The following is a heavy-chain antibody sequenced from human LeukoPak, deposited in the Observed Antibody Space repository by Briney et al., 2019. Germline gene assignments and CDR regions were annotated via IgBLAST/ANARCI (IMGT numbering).Heavy chain of an antibody. D-gene: IGHD2-21*02. CDR3: ATSARPVVTISF. V-gene: IGHV1-69*13. CDR2: IIPLTGTT. CDR1: GGTFSTHA. Sequence: ASVKVSCKASGGTFSTHAVSWVRQAPGQGPEWMGGIIPLTGTTHYAQKFQGRVTIMADGTTNTVYMELSGLKSEDTAVYYCATSARPVVTISFWGQGTLVTVSS. J-gene: IGHJ4*02.